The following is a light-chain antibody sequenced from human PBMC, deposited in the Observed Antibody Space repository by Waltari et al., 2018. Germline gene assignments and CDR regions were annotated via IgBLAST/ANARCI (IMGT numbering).Light chain of an antibody. CDR1: HSVSSY. CDR3: QQRSNWPPVT. J-gene: IGKJ5*01. V-gene: IGKV3-11*01. Sequence: EIVLTQSPATLSLSPGERATLSCRDSHSVSSYLACYQQKPGQAPRLLIYDASNSATGIPARFSGSWSGTDFTLTISSLEPEDFAVYYCQQRSNWPPVTFGQGTRLEIK. CDR2: DAS.